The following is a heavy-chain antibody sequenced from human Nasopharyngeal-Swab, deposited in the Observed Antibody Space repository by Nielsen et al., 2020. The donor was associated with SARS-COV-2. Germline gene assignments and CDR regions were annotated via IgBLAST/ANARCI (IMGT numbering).Heavy chain of an antibody. Sequence: GGSLRLSCAASGFTFSSYAMSWVRQAPGKGLEWVSAISGSGGSTYYADSVKGRFTISRDNSKNTLYLQMNSLRAEDTAVYYCAKLRGLDDSSGPQVGYFDYGGQGTLVTVSS. J-gene: IGHJ4*02. CDR2: ISGSGGST. D-gene: IGHD3-22*01. V-gene: IGHV3-23*01. CDR1: GFTFSSYA. CDR3: AKLRGLDDSSGPQVGYFDY.